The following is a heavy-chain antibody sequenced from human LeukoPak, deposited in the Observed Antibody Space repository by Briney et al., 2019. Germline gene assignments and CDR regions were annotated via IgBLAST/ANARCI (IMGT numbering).Heavy chain of an antibody. CDR3: ASSPLSHCSGTSCQYHDVFDI. J-gene: IGHJ3*02. Sequence: PGGSLRLSCAASGFTFSYYAMSWVRPAPGKGLEWVSAISGSGGIPYYADSVKGRFTISRDNSKNTLYLQMNSLRAEDTAVYYCASSPLSHCSGTSCQYHDVFDIWGQGTMVTVCS. V-gene: IGHV3-23*01. CDR1: GFTFSYYA. D-gene: IGHD2-2*01. CDR2: ISGSGGIP.